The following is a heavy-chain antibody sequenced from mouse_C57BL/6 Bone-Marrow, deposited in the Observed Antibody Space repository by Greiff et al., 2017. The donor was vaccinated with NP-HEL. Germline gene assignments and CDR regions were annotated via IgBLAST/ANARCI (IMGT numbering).Heavy chain of an antibody. J-gene: IGHJ2*01. CDR1: GFTFSNYW. CDR3: TIGLYDYDTSYFDY. Sequence: EVKLEESGGGLVQPGGSMKLSCVASGFTFSNYWMNWVRQSPEKGLEWVAQIRLKSDNYATHYAVSVKGRFTISRDDSKSSVYLQMNNLRAEDTGIYYCTIGLYDYDTSYFDYWGQGTTLTVSS. CDR2: IRLKSDNYAT. D-gene: IGHD2-4*01. V-gene: IGHV6-3*01.